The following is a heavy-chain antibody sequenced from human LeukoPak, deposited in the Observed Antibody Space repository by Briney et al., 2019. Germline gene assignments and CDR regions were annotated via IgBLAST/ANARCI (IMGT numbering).Heavy chain of an antibody. CDR3: ARMDSYDFWSGYDL. CDR2: IIPIFGTA. D-gene: IGHD3-3*01. CDR1: GGTFISYA. J-gene: IGHJ5*02. Sequence: GASVKVSCKASGGTFISYAISWVRQAPGQGLEWMGGIIPIFGTASYAQKFQGRVTITADESTSTAYMELSSLRSEDTAVYYCARMDSYDFWSGYDLWGQGTLVTVSS. V-gene: IGHV1-69*01.